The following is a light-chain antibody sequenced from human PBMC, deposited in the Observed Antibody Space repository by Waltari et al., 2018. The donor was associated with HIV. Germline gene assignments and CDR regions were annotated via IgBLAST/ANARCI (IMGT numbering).Light chain of an antibody. CDR3: QAWGSSTSGV. Sequence: TQPPSVAVSPGQTASITCSGYELGDKYTCWYQQKPGQSPLLVIYQDNKRPSGIPERFSASSSGHTATLTISGTLPMDEADYYCQAWGSSTSGVFGRGTRLTVL. J-gene: IGLJ2*01. CDR1: ELGDKY. V-gene: IGLV3-1*01. CDR2: QDN.